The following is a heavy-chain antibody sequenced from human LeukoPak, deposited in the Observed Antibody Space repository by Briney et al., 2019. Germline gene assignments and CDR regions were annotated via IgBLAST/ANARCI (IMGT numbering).Heavy chain of an antibody. CDR2: IYSGGST. Sequence: GGSLRLSCAASGFTVSSNYTSWVRQAPGKGLEWVSVIYSGGSTYYADSVKGRFTISRDNSKNTLYLQMNSLRAEDTAVYYCARADDYVWGSYRYYYFDYWGQGTLVTVSS. CDR1: GFTVSSNY. J-gene: IGHJ4*02. V-gene: IGHV3-66*01. CDR3: ARADDYVWGSYRYYYFDY. D-gene: IGHD3-16*02.